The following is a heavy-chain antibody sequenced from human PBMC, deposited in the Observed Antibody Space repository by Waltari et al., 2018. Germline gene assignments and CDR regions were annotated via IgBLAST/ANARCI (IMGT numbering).Heavy chain of an antibody. V-gene: IGHV5-10-1*03. J-gene: IGHJ6*02. D-gene: IGHD2-2*01. CDR1: GYSFTSYW. CDR3: ARPKTYSSTWENYFYYGLDV. Sequence: EVQLVQSGAEVTKPGKSLRISCQGSGYSFTSYWIIWVRQMPGKGLEWMGMIDPRDSYATYSPSFEGHVTISVDKSISTAYLQWGSLKASDTAMYYCARPKTYSSTWENYFYYGLDVWGPGTTVTVSS. CDR2: IDPRDSYA.